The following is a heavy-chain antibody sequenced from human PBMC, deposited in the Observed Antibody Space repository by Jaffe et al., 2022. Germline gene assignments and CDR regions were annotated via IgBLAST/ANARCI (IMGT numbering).Heavy chain of an antibody. CDR3: ARGIWFRELLYSGSGSGNWFDP. CDR2: INHSGST. D-gene: IGHD3-10*01. J-gene: IGHJ5*02. Sequence: QVQLQQWGAGLLKPSETLSLTCAVYGGSFSGYYWSWIRQPPGKGLEWIGEINHSGSTNYNPSLKSRVTISVDTSKNQFSLKLSSVTAADTAVYYCARGIWFRELLYSGSGSGNWFDPWGQGTLVTVSS. CDR1: GGSFSGYY. V-gene: IGHV4-34*01.